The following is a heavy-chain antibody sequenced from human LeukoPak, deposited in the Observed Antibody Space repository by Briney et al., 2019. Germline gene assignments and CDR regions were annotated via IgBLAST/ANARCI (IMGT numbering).Heavy chain of an antibody. J-gene: IGHJ4*02. D-gene: IGHD3-10*01. CDR3: ARYYGSGRYTFDY. CDR2: IYYSGST. CDR1: GGSISSGGYY. V-gene: IGHV4-31*03. Sequence: SQTLSLNCTVSGGSISSGGYYWSWIRQHPGKGLEWIGYIYYSGSTYYNPSLKSRVTISVDTSKNQFSLKLSSVTAADTAVYYCARYYGSGRYTFDYWGQGTLVTVSS.